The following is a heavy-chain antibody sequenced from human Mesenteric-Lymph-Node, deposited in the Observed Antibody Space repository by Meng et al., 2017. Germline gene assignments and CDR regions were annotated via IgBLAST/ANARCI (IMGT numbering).Heavy chain of an antibody. J-gene: IGHJ3*02. CDR2: TYYTSKWYT. CDR3: ARDPGAFDM. CDR1: GDSVSSNSAA. Sequence: QVQLQQSGPGLVKPSQTLSLTCAISGDSVSSNSAAWNWVRQSPSRGLEWLGRTYYTSKWYTDYAASVKSRITIKPDTSKNQFSLQLNSVTLEDTAVYFCARDPGAFDMWGQGTMVTVSS. V-gene: IGHV6-1*01.